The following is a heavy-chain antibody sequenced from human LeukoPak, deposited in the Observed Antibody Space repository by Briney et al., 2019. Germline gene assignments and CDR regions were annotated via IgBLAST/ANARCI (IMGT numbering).Heavy chain of an antibody. V-gene: IGHV3-21*01. D-gene: IGHD3-10*01. J-gene: IGHJ4*02. CDR3: VRVRPPEGSLDY. CDR1: GFTLDSYS. CDR2: MTSSGNYI. Sequence: GGSLRLSCAASGFTLDSYSMNWVRQPPGKGLEWVSSMTSSGNYIEYADSVRGRFTISRDIAKNSLYLQMNSLRAEDTAVYYCVRVRPPEGSLDYWGQGTLVTVSS.